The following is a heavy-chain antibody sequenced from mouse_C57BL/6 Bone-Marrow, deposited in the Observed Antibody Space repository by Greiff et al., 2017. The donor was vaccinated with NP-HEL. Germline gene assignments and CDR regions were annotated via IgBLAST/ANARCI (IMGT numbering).Heavy chain of an antibody. CDR1: GYTFTDYE. D-gene: IGHD2-10*02. Sequence: VKLMESGAELVRPGASVTLSCKASGYTFTDYEMHWVKQTPVHGLEWIGAIDPETGGTAYNQKFKGKAILTADKSSSTAYMELRSLTSEDSAVYYCTGSSMGGGFAYWGQGTLVTVSA. CDR2: IDPETGGT. J-gene: IGHJ3*01. CDR3: TGSSMGGGFAY. V-gene: IGHV1-15*01.